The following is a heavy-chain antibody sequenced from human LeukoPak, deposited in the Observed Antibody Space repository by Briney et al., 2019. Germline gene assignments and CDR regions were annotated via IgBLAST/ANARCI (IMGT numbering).Heavy chain of an antibody. CDR3: ATLTIFGVVTPMDV. D-gene: IGHD3-3*01. CDR1: GYTLPELS. Sequence: ASVKVSCKVSGYTLPELSMHWVRQAPGKGLEWMGGFDPEDGETIYAQKFQGRVTMTEDTSTDTAYMELSSLRSEDTAVYYCATLTIFGVVTPMDVWGQGTTVTVSS. V-gene: IGHV1-24*01. J-gene: IGHJ6*02. CDR2: FDPEDGET.